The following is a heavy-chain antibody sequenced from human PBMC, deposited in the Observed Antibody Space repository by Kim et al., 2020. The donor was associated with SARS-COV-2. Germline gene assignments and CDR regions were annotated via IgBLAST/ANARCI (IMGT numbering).Heavy chain of an antibody. CDR2: IYYNGDT. CDR1: GGSISTYY. D-gene: IGHD3-16*01. V-gene: IGHV4-59*12. J-gene: IGHJ1*01. CDR3: ARHGKGGVHYDAPFDH. Sequence: SETLSLTCTVSGGSISTYYWSWIRQPPGKGLEWLGEIYYNGDTKYNPSLKSRATISLDTSKNQFSLNLHSVTAADKAPYYCARHGKGGVHYDAPFDHWA.